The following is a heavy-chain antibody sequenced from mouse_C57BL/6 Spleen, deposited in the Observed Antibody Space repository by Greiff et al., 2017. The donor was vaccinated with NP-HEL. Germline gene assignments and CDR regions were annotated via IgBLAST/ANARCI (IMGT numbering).Heavy chain of an antibody. CDR2: LFWNDDK. D-gene: IGHD2-4*01. J-gene: IGHJ3*01. CDR1: GFSLRPSHMF. Sequence: QVTLKESGPFLFHPSQTLSLTCSFSGFSLRPSHMFIVCILPPSRPFLAFLSPLFWNDDKYYNPSLKSRLTISKDTSNNQVFLKITSVDTADTATYYCAQIADYDYDGEFAYWGQGTLVTVSA. CDR3: AQIADYDYDGEFAY. V-gene: IGHV8-5*01.